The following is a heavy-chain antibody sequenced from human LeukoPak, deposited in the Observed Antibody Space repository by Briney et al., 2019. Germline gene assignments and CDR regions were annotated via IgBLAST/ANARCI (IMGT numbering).Heavy chain of an antibody. CDR2: VGGGGRT. CDR1: GFTYSSHS. D-gene: IGHD3-16*01. CDR3: AKEVWGSYDEGPLDH. V-gene: IGHV3-23*01. Sequence: SGGSLRLSCAASGFTYSSHSMSWVRQAPEKGLEWVSVVGGGGRTFYADSVKGRFTISRDNSKNTLYLEMDSLRVEDTAVYYCAKEVWGSYDEGPLDHWGQGALVTVSS. J-gene: IGHJ4*02.